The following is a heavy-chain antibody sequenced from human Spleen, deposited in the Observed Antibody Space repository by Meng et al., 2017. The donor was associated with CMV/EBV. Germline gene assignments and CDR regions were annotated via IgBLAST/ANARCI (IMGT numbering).Heavy chain of an antibody. V-gene: IGHV3-21*04. CDR2: ISSSSSYI. CDR3: AKPEYSSSSVDH. J-gene: IGHJ4*02. Sequence: GESLKISCAASGFTFSSYSMNWVRQAPGKGLEWVSSISSSSSYIYYADSVKGRFTISRDNAKNSLYLQMNSLRAEDTAVYYCAKPEYSSSSVDHWGQGTLVTVSS. CDR1: GFTFSSYS. D-gene: IGHD6-6*01.